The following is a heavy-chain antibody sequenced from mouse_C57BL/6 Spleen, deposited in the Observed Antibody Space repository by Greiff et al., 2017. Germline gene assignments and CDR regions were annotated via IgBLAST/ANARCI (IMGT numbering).Heavy chain of an antibody. CDR2: IHHSDSDT. CDR1: GYTFTSYW. Sequence: VQLQQPGAELVKPGASVKVSCTASGYTFTSYWMPWVKQRPGQGLDWIGRIHHSDSDTNYNQKFTGKATFTVDKSSITAYLQLSSLASEDSAVYYCAIRDYVYFDVWGTGTTVTVSS. CDR3: AIRDYVYFDV. V-gene: IGHV1-74*01. J-gene: IGHJ1*03. D-gene: IGHD2-4*01.